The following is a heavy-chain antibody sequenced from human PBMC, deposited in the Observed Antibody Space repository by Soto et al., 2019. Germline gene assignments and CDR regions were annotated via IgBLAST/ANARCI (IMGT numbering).Heavy chain of an antibody. D-gene: IGHD4-17*01. Sequence: SVKVSCKASGGTFCSYAISWVRQAPGQGLEWMGGIIPIFGTANYAQKFQGRVTITADKSTSTAYMELSSLRSEDTAVYYCARDGPDYGDYSEPEYYYYYYGMDVWGQGTTVTVSS. J-gene: IGHJ6*02. V-gene: IGHV1-69*06. CDR3: ARDGPDYGDYSEPEYYYYYYGMDV. CDR1: GGTFCSYA. CDR2: IIPIFGTA.